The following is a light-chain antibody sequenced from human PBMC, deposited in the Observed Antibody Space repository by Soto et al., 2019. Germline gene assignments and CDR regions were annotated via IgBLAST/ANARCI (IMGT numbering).Light chain of an antibody. CDR2: EVS. CDR3: MESTQLPPT. J-gene: IGKJ5*01. V-gene: IGKV2D-29*02. CDR1: QSLLHITGETF. Sequence: DVVMTQTPLSLSVAPGQPASISCQSSQSLLHITGETFLFWYLQKPGQSPQLLIYEVSTRVPGVPDRFSGSGSGTDFTLEICRVETDDVGIYYCMESTQLPPTFGQGTRLEIK.